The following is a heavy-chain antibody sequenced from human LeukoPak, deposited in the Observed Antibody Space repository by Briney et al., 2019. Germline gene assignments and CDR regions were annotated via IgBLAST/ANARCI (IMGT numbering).Heavy chain of an antibody. CDR2: ISYDGSNK. Sequence: GGSLRLSCAASGFTFSSYAMHWVRQAPGKGLEWVAVISYDGSNKYYADSVKGRFTISRDNSKNTLYLQMNSLRAEDTAVYYCARVEMGGGHLDYWGQGTLVTVSS. D-gene: IGHD2-15*01. CDR3: ARVEMGGGHLDY. J-gene: IGHJ4*02. CDR1: GFTFSSYA. V-gene: IGHV3-30*14.